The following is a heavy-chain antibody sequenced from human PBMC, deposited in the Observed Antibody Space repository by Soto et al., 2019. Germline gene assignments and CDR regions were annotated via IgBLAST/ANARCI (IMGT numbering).Heavy chain of an antibody. D-gene: IGHD6-6*01. CDR2: ISGSGDVT. CDR1: GFTFNSYA. Sequence: GGSLRLSCAASGFTFNSYAMTWVRQAPGKGLEWVSSISGSGDVTFYAASVEGRFTISRDNSKITLFLQLNSLRAEDTGVYYCAKYRSTSSGAEGFDFWGQGALVTVS. J-gene: IGHJ4*02. V-gene: IGHV3-23*01. CDR3: AKYRSTSSGAEGFDF.